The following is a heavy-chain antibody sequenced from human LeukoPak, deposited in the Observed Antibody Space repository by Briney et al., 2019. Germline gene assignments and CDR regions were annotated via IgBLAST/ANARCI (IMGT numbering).Heavy chain of an antibody. D-gene: IGHD1-7*01. Sequence: SETLSLTCAVYGGSFSGYYWSWIRQPPGKGLEWIGEINHSGSTNYNPSLKSRVTISVDTSKNQFSLKLSSVTAADPAVYYCARGELGGDYLGQGTLVTVSS. CDR3: ARGELGGDY. CDR1: GGSFSGYY. J-gene: IGHJ4*02. CDR2: INHSGST. V-gene: IGHV4-34*01.